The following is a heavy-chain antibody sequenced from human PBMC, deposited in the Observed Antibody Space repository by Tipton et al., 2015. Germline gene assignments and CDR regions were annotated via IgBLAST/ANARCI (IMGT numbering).Heavy chain of an antibody. J-gene: IGHJ4*02. CDR3: ACQDYDSLTRDYQTVDY. V-gene: IGHV4-61*01. D-gene: IGHD3-9*01. CDR1: GGSVTSGSYY. Sequence: GLVKPSENLSLTCTVSGGSVTSGSYYWSWIRQPPGKGLEWIGYISYTDGAHYNPALKSRVTISVDTSKNQFSLNLTSVTAADTAVYYCACQDYDSLTRDYQTVDYWGQGTLVTVSS. CDR2: ISYTDGA.